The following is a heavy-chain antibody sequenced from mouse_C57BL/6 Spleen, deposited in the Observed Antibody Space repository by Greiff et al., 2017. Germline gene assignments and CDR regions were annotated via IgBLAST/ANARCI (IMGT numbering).Heavy chain of an antibody. CDR2: ISDGGSYT. Sequence: EVKVVESGGGLVKPGGSLKLSCAASGFTFSSYAMSWVRQTPEKRLEWVATISDGGSYTYYPDNVKGRFTISRDNAKNNLYLQMSHLKAEDTAMYYCAREGAVVATPFAYWGQGTLVTVSA. CDR1: GFTFSSYA. D-gene: IGHD1-1*01. V-gene: IGHV5-4*01. J-gene: IGHJ3*01. CDR3: AREGAVVATPFAY.